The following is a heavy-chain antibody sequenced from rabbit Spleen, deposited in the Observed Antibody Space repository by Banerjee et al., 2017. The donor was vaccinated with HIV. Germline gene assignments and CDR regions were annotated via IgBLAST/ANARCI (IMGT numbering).Heavy chain of an antibody. CDR1: GFSLFMYW. Sequence: QSLEESGGGLVKPGGTLTLTCKASGFSLFMYWMCWVRQAPGKGPEWIACIYAGDGNTYDASWVNGRFTMSSHSAQNTLYLQLNSLTAADTATYFCARDTSSSFSSYGMDLWGQGTLVTVS. CDR3: ARDTSSSFSSYGMDL. J-gene: IGHJ6*01. CDR2: IYAGDGNT. V-gene: IGHV1S7*01. D-gene: IGHD1-1*01.